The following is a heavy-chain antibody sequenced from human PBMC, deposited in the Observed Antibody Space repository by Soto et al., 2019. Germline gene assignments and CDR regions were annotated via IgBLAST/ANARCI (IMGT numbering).Heavy chain of an antibody. D-gene: IGHD3-16*01. J-gene: IGHJ4*02. V-gene: IGHV4-30-4*01. CDR2: IYYSGST. CDR3: ARGRHTLGGVIYFGY. CDR1: GGSISSGDYY. Sequence: SETLSLTRTVSGGSISSGDYYWSWIRQPPGKGLEWIGYIYYSGSTYYSPSLKSRVTISVDTSKNQFALKLSSVTAADTAVYYGARGRHTLGGVIYFGYLGPGTLVTVSS.